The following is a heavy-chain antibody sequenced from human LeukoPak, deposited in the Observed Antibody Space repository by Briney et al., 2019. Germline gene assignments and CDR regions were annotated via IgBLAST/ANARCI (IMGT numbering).Heavy chain of an antibody. CDR3: ARAPWVLRMDV. D-gene: IGHD3-16*01. J-gene: IGHJ6*02. CDR1: GFTVSSNY. Sequence: GGSLRLSCAASGFTVSSNYMSWVRQAPGKGLEWVSAIYSGGSTYYADSVKGRFTISRDNSKNTLYLQMNSLRAEDTAVYYCARAPWVLRMDVWGQGTTVTVSS. V-gene: IGHV3-53*01. CDR2: IYSGGST.